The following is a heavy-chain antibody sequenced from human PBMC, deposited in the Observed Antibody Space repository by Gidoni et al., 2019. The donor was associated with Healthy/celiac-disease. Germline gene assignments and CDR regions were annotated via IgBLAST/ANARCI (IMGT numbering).Heavy chain of an antibody. J-gene: IGHJ5*02. V-gene: IGHV3-48*03. CDR1: GFTFSSYE. D-gene: IGHD2-2*01. CDR2: ISSSGSTI. CDR3: ARGGRYCSSTSCYYWFDP. Sequence: EVQLVESGGGLVQPGGSLRLSCAASGFTFSSYEMNWVRQAPGKGLEWVSYISSSGSTIYYADSVKGRFTISRDNAKNSLYLQMNSLRAEDTAVYYCARGGRYCSSTSCYYWFDPWGQGTLVTVSS.